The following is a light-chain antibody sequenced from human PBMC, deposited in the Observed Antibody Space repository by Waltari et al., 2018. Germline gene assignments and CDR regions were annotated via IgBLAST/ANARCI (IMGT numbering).Light chain of an antibody. J-gene: IGKJ4*01. V-gene: IGKV3-20*01. CDR3: QQYDSIVLT. CDR1: QIVSNNF. Sequence: AGQIVSNNFLNWYQQKPGQAPRLLIYGASSRATGIPDRFSGSGSGTDFTLTISRLEPEDFAVYYCQQYDSIVLTFGGGTKVEI. CDR2: GAS.